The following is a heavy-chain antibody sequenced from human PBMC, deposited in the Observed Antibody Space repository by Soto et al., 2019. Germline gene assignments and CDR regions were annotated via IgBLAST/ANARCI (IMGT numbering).Heavy chain of an antibody. V-gene: IGHV4-39*01. D-gene: IGHD6-13*01. CDR3: RRSSRYSTDV. CDR2: IYSTGNT. J-gene: IGHJ6*02. CDR1: GDSIRSSSY. Sequence: QLQLQESGPGLVKPSETLSLTCTVSGDSIRSSSYWGWIRQPPGKGLEWIGSIYSTGNTCYNPSLNSQVTISVVTAKNQFSLNVISVTAADTAVYYCRRSSRYSTDVWGQGTTVTVSS.